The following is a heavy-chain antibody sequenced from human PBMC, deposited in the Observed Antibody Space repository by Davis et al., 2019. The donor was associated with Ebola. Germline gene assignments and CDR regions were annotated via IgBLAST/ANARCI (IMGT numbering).Heavy chain of an antibody. D-gene: IGHD6-19*01. CDR3: AKGYSSGRLDV. V-gene: IGHV3-23*01. CDR2: ISGSGGST. J-gene: IGHJ6*02. CDR1: GFTFSSYA. Sequence: GESLKISCAASGFTFSSYAMSWVRQAPGKGLEWVSAISGSGGSTYYADSVKGRFIISRDNSKNTLHLQMNSLRADDTAVYYCAKGYSSGRLDVWGQGTTVTVSS.